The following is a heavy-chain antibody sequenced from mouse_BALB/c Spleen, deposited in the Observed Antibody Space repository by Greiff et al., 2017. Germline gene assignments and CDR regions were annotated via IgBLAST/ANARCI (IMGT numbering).Heavy chain of an antibody. Sequence: EVKLVESGGGLVKPGGSLKLSCAASGFTFSDYYMYWVRQTPEKRLEWVATISDGGSYTYYPDSVKGRLTISRDNAKNNLYLQMSSLKSEDTAMYYCARGGFDYWGQGTTLTVSS. CDR3: ARGGFDY. CDR1: GFTFSDYY. CDR2: ISDGGSYT. V-gene: IGHV5-4*02. J-gene: IGHJ2*01.